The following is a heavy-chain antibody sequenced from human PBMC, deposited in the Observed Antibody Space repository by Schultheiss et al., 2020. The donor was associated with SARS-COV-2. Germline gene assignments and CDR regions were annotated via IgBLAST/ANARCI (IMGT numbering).Heavy chain of an antibody. Sequence: GESLKISCKGSGYTSTSYWIGWVRQMPGKGLEWMGVIYPGDSDTTYSPAFQGQVTMSADKSTRTAYLQWSSLKASDSAMYYCARRIDSGSYYAFDYWGQGTLVTVSS. CDR2: IYPGDSDT. J-gene: IGHJ4*02. D-gene: IGHD3-10*01. CDR1: GYTSTSYW. CDR3: ARRIDSGSYYAFDY. V-gene: IGHV5-51*01.